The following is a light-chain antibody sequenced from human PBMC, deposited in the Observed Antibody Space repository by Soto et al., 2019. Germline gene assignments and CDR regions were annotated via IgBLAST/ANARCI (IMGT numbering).Light chain of an antibody. V-gene: IGLV5-45*03. Sequence: QLVLTQPSSLSASPGASASLTCTLRSGINVGTYRIYWYQQKPGSPPQYLLRYKSDSDKQQGSGGPSRFSGSKDASANAGILLISGLQSEDEADYFCMIWHSSAWVFGGGTKLTVL. J-gene: IGLJ3*02. CDR2: YKSDSDK. CDR1: SGINVGTYR. CDR3: MIWHSSAWV.